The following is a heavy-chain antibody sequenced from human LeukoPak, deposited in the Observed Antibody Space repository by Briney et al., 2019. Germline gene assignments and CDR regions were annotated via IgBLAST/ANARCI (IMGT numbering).Heavy chain of an antibody. CDR2: ISSSGSTM. J-gene: IGHJ3*02. CDR3: ARALHDAFDI. V-gene: IGHV3-11*01. Sequence: PGGSLRLSCAASGFPFNNSAMSWVRQAPGKGLEWVSYISSSGSTMLYPDSVKGRFTISRDNAKKSLYLQLNSLRAGDTAVYYCARALHDAFDIWGQGTMVTVSS. CDR1: GFPFNNSA.